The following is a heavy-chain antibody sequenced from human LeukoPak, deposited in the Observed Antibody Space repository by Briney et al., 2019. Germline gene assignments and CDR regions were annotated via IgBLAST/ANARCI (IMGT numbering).Heavy chain of an antibody. Sequence: ASVKVSCKASGYTFTGYYMHWVRQAPGQGLEWMGWINPNNGGTNYAQKFEGRVIMTRDTSSTVYMEVRRLRSDDTATYYCARDAQFTVVVPAAKLNYMDVWGKGTTVTVSS. V-gene: IGHV1-2*02. J-gene: IGHJ6*03. CDR2: INPNNGGT. D-gene: IGHD2-2*01. CDR3: ARDAQFTVVVPAAKLNYMDV. CDR1: GYTFTGYY.